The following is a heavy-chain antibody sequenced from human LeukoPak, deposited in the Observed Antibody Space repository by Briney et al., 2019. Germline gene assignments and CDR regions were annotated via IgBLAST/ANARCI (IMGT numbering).Heavy chain of an antibody. CDR2: IYYSGSP. CDR3: ARRVGATIGRFDY. V-gene: IGHV4-39*01. Sequence: SETLSLTCTVSGGSISSSSYYWGWIRQPPGKGLEWIGSIYYSGSPYYNPSLKSRVTISVDTSKNQFSLKLSSVTAADTAVYYCARRVGATIGRFDYWGQGTLVTVSS. D-gene: IGHD1-26*01. J-gene: IGHJ4*02. CDR1: GGSISSSSYY.